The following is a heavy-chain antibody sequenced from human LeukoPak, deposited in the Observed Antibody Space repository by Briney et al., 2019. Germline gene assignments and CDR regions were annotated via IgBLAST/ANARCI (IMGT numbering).Heavy chain of an antibody. CDR1: GFTFSSYS. D-gene: IGHD2/OR15-2a*01. CDR2: ISSSSSYI. Sequence: GGSLRRSCAASGFTFSSYSTNWVRQAPGKGLEWVSSISSSSSYIYYADSVKGRFTISRDNAKNSLYLQMNSLRAEDTAVYYCARDAPGLKVRVNAFDIWGQGTMVTVSS. J-gene: IGHJ3*02. CDR3: ARDAPGLKVRVNAFDI. V-gene: IGHV3-21*01.